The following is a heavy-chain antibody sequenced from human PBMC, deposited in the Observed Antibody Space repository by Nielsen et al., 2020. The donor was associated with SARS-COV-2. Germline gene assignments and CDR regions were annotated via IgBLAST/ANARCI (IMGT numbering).Heavy chain of an antibody. V-gene: IGHV3-30*18. D-gene: IGHD7-27*01. Sequence: GESLKISCAASGFTFSSYGMHWVRQAPGKGLEWVAVISYDGSNKYYADSVKGRFTISRDNSKNTLYLQMNSLRAEDTAVYYCAKDRLEANWGFYYYYYGMDVWGQGTTVTVSS. CDR2: ISYDGSNK. CDR1: GFTFSSYG. CDR3: AKDRLEANWGFYYYYYGMDV. J-gene: IGHJ6*02.